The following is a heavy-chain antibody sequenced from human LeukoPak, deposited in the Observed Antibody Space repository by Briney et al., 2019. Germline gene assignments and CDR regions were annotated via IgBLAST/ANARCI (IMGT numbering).Heavy chain of an antibody. CDR3: ARDPVTTPQDYYYYGMDV. V-gene: IGHV3-7*01. J-gene: IGHJ6*02. Sequence: PGGSLRLSCAASGFTFSSYWMSWVRQAPGKGLEWVANIKQDGSEKYYVDSVKGRFTISRDNAKNSLYLQMNSLRAEDTAVYYCARDPVTTPQDYYYYGMDVWGQGTTVTVSS. CDR2: IKQDGSEK. D-gene: IGHD4-17*01. CDR1: GFTFSSYW.